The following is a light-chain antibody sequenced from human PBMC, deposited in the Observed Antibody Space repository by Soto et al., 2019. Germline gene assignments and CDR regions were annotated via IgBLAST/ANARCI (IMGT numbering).Light chain of an antibody. J-gene: IGKJ1*01. CDR2: GAS. V-gene: IGKV1-9*01. Sequence: IQLTQSPSSLSASVGDRVTITCRASPAIASFLAWYQQKPGTAPKLLIYGASTLQSGVPSRFGGSRSGTDYTLTIANLQPEDFASYYCQQLNGSPWTFGQGTKVEIK. CDR1: PAIASF. CDR3: QQLNGSPWT.